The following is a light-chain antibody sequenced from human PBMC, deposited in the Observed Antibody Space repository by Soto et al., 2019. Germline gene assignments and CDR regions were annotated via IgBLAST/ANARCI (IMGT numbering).Light chain of an antibody. CDR3: QQYGYSPIT. J-gene: IGKJ5*01. CDR1: QSVSSSH. V-gene: IGKV3-20*01. Sequence: IGMSHSAGAVSLSPGERATLSCRASQSVSSSHLAWYQHKPGQAPRLLIYAASSRATGSPDRFSGGGSGTDFTLTISRLEPEDFAVYYCQQYGYSPITFGQGTRLEI. CDR2: AAS.